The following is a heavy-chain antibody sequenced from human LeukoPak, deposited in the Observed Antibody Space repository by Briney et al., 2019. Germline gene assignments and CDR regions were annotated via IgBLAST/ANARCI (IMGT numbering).Heavy chain of an antibody. CDR1: GFSFSSYA. CDR3: AKIGSAFDI. J-gene: IGHJ3*02. Sequence: GGSLRLSCAASGFSFSSYAMTWVRQAPGKGLEWVSGISGSGGSKYYADSVKGRFTMSRDNSKNTLYLQINSLRAEDTAVYYCAKIGSAFDIWGQGTMVTVSS. D-gene: IGHD1-26*01. CDR2: ISGSGGSK. V-gene: IGHV3-23*01.